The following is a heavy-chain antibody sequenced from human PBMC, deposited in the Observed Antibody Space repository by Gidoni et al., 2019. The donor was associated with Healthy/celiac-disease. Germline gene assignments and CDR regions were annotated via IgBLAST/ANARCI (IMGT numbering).Heavy chain of an antibody. D-gene: IGHD5-18*01. CDR2: IYYSGST. CDR3: ARDTASWLMTANPSWFDP. CDR1: GGSISGSSYY. Sequence: QLQLQESGPGLVKPSETLSLTCTVSGGSISGSSYYWGWIRQPPGKGLEWIGSIYYSGSTYYNPSLKSRVTISVDTSKNQFSLKLSSVTAADTAVYYCARDTASWLMTANPSWFDPWGQGTLVTVSS. J-gene: IGHJ5*02. V-gene: IGHV4-39*01.